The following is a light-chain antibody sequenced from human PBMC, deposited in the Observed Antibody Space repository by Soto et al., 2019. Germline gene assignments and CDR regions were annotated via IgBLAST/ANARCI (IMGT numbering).Light chain of an antibody. J-gene: IGLJ3*02. CDR2: QVS. CDR3: CSYASSTTWV. Sequence: QSALTQPASVSGSPGQSITISCTGTSSDVGSYNLVSWYQQHPGKAPKLMIYQVSKRPSGVSYRFSGSKSGTTASLTISGVQAEDEADYYCCSYASSTTWVFGGGTKLTVL. CDR1: SSDVGSYNL. V-gene: IGLV2-23*02.